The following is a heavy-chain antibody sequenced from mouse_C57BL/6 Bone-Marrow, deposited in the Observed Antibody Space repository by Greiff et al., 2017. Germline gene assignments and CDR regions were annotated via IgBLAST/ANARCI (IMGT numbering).Heavy chain of an antibody. V-gene: IGHV5-4*01. Sequence: EVQLVESGGGLVKPGGSLKLSCAASGFTFSSYAMSWVRQTPEKRLEWVATMSDGGSYTYYPDNVKGRFTISRDNAKNNLYLQMSHLKSEDTAMYYCAREGGRAMDYWGQGTSVTVSS. D-gene: IGHD3-3*01. CDR2: MSDGGSYT. CDR1: GFTFSSYA. J-gene: IGHJ4*01. CDR3: AREGGRAMDY.